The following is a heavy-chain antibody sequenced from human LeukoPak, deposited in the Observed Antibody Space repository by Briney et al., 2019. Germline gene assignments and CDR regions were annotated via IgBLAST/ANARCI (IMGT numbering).Heavy chain of an antibody. V-gene: IGHV4-59*01. CDR1: GGSISSYY. J-gene: IGHJ5*02. D-gene: IGHD1-14*01. CDR3: ARDLKNPGWFDP. Sequence: TSETLSLTCTVSGGSISSYYWSWIRQPPGKGLEWIGYIYYSGSTNYNPSLKSRVTISVDTSKNQFSLKLSSVTAADTAVYYCARDLKNPGWFDPWGQGILVTVSS. CDR2: IYYSGST.